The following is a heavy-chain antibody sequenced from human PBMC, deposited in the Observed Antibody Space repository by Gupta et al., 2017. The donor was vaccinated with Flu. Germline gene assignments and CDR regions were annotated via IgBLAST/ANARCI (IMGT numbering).Heavy chain of an antibody. Sequence: QVQLQESGPGLVKPSETLSLTCTVSGDSISGYYWTWIRQSAGKGLEWVGRVSASGTTLYNPTFKNRVTISVDTSKNQFSLRLTSVTAADTAVYYCAKVGSTIHWYFDLWGRGTLVTVSS. J-gene: IGHJ2*01. CDR3: AKVGSTIHWYFDL. CDR1: GDSISGYY. CDR2: VSASGTT. V-gene: IGHV4-4*07. D-gene: IGHD1-1*01.